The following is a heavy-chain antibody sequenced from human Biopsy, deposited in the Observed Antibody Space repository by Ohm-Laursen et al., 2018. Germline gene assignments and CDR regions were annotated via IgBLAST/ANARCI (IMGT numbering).Heavy chain of an antibody. Sequence: ASVKVSCKASGHTLINPDISWVRQAPGQGLEWLGWINGYSISTNYAPKFQGRIIMTTDTSTSTVYMELRSLRSDDTAMYYCTTDRTGRALFDNWGQGSLVTVSS. D-gene: IGHD3/OR15-3a*01. J-gene: IGHJ4*02. CDR3: TTDRTGRALFDN. CDR1: GHTLINPD. CDR2: INGYSIST. V-gene: IGHV1-18*01.